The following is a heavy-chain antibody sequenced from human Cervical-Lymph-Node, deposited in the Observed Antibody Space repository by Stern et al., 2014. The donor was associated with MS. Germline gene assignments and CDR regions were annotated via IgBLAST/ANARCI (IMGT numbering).Heavy chain of an antibody. CDR3: TRVGATTPYFDY. CDR1: GFTFGDYA. CDR2: IRSKAYGGTT. V-gene: IGHV3-49*04. Sequence: EVQLVQSGGGLVQPGRSLRLSCTASGFTFGDYAMSWVRQAPGKGLEWVGFIRSKAYGGTTEYAASVKGRFTISRDDSKSIAYLQMNSLKTEDTAVYYCTRVGATTPYFDYWGQGTLVTVSS. D-gene: IGHD1-26*01. J-gene: IGHJ4*02.